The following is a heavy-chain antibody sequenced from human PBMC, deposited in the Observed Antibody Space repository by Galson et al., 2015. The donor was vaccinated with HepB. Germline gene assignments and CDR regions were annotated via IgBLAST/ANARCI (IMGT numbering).Heavy chain of an antibody. Sequence: SLRLSCAASGFTFSNYWMSWARQAPGQGLEWVANIGTDGSDKYYADSVKGRFSISRDNGKSSLFLQMNSLRAEDTAVYYCARHKVKTAGRDYWGQGTLVTVSS. D-gene: IGHD4-23*01. V-gene: IGHV3-7*01. CDR2: IGTDGSDK. J-gene: IGHJ4*02. CDR1: GFTFSNYW. CDR3: ARHKVKTAGRDY.